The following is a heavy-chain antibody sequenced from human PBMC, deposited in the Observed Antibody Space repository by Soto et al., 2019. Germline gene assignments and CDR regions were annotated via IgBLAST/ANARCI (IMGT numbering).Heavy chain of an antibody. CDR3: ARAHGTSWYNWFDP. CDR2: IIPLFGTT. CDR1: GGNFTNSG. J-gene: IGHJ5*02. Sequence: QVQLEQSGAELKKPGSSVKVSCKASGGNFTNSGISWVRQAPGQGHEWMGGIIPLFGTTNYAHKFRGRVTVTADESTSTVYMELNSLRSEDTAMYYCARAHGTSWYNWFDPWGQGTLVTVSS. V-gene: IGHV1-69*01. D-gene: IGHD6-13*01.